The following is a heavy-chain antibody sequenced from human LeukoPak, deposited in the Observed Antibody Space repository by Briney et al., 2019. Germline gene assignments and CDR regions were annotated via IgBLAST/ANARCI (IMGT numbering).Heavy chain of an antibody. V-gene: IGHV4-38-2*02. CDR1: GYSISSGYY. D-gene: IGHD2-21*02. J-gene: IGHJ4*02. Sequence: PSDTLSLTCTVSGYSISSGYYWGWIRQPPGKGPEWIGSVYHSGSTYYNPSLRSRVTMSVDTSTNQFSLNLNSMTAADTAVYYCATVGHVVVVTAGGRYDYWGQGILVTVSS. CDR3: ATVGHVVVVTAGGRYDY. CDR2: VYHSGST.